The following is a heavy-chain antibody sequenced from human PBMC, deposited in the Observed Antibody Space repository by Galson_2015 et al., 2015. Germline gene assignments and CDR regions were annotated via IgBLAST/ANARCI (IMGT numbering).Heavy chain of an antibody. CDR2: ISYDGSNK. CDR3: ARSTPFDY. Sequence: SLRLSCAASGFTFTSYAMHWVRQAPGKGLEWVAVISYDGSNKYYADSVKGRFTISRDNSKNTLYLQMNSLRAEDTAVYDCARSTPFDYWGQGTLVAVSS. V-gene: IGHV3-30-3*01. J-gene: IGHJ4*02. CDR1: GFTFTSYA.